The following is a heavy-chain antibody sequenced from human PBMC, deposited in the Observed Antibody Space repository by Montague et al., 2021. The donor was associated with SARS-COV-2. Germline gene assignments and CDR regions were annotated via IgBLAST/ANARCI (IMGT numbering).Heavy chain of an antibody. J-gene: IGHJ4*02. CDR1: GGSFSDYH. V-gene: IGHV4-34*01. Sequence: SETLSLTCAVYGGSFSDYHWTWIRQYPGGGLEWIGQINYGGSTKYNPSLRSRVTISIDTSKNQFSLKLTSVTAADTAVYYCGRGAPGHWGQGTLVTVSS. CDR2: INYGGST. D-gene: IGHD1-1*01. CDR3: GRGAPGH.